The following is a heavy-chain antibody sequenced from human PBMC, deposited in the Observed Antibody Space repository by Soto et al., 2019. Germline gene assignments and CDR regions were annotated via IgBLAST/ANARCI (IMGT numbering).Heavy chain of an antibody. V-gene: IGHV1-69*02. J-gene: IGHJ6*02. CDR1: GGTFSSYT. Sequence: QVQLVQSGAEVKKPGSSVKVSCKASGGTFSSYTISWVRQAPGQGLEWMGRIIPILGIANYAQKFQGRVTITADKSTSTAYMELSSLRSEDTAVYYCARAGMVRGHGMDVWGQGTTVTVSS. CDR3: ARAGMVRGHGMDV. D-gene: IGHD3-10*01. CDR2: IIPILGIA.